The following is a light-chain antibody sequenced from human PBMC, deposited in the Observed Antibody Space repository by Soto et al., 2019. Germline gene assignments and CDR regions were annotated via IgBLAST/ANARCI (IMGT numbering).Light chain of an antibody. CDR2: KAS. CDR1: QSISSW. Sequence: DIQMTPSPSTLSASVGDRVTITCRASQSISSWLAWYQQKPGKAPKLLIYKASSLESGVPSRFSGSGFGTEFTLTISSLQPDDFATYYCQQYNSYSLTFGQGTKVDIK. CDR3: QQYNSYSLT. J-gene: IGKJ1*01. V-gene: IGKV1-5*03.